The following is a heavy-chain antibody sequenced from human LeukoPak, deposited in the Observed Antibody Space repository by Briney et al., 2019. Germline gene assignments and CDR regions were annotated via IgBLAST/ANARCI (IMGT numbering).Heavy chain of an antibody. CDR3: ARDLFPYGSGSLTYYFDY. CDR2: ISYDGSNK. J-gene: IGHJ4*02. D-gene: IGHD3-10*01. CDR1: GFTFSSYA. Sequence: GGSLRLSCAASGFTFSSYAMHWVRQAPGKGLEWVAVISYDGSNKYYADSVKGRFTISRDNSKNTLYLQMNSLRAEDTAVYYCARDLFPYGSGSLTYYFDYWGQGTLVTVSS. V-gene: IGHV3-30-3*01.